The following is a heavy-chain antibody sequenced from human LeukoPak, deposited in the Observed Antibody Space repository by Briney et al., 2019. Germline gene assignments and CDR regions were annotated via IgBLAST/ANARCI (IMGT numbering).Heavy chain of an antibody. CDR1: GFTFDDYA. CDR2: ISGDGGST. CDR3: AKDIESSHYYYGMDV. J-gene: IGHJ6*02. Sequence: GGSLRLSCAASGFTFDDYAMHWVRQAPGKGLEWVSLISGDGGSTYYADSVKGRFTISRDNCKNSLYLQMNSLRTEDTALYYCAKDIESSHYYYGMDVWGQGTTVTVSS. D-gene: IGHD5-24*01. V-gene: IGHV3-43*02.